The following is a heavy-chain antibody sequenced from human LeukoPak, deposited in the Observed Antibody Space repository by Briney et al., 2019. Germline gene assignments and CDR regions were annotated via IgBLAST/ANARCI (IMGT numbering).Heavy chain of an antibody. J-gene: IGHJ4*02. D-gene: IGHD1-1*01. CDR3: AGAPSGATPNFDY. CDR2: IYSGGRT. CDR1: GFTVSTNY. Sequence: GGSLRLSCAASGFTVSTNYMSWVRQAPGKGLEWVSVIYSGGRTNYADSVKGRFTISRDNSKNTLDLQMNSVRAEDTAVYYCAGAPSGATPNFDYWGLGTLVAVSS. V-gene: IGHV3-53*01.